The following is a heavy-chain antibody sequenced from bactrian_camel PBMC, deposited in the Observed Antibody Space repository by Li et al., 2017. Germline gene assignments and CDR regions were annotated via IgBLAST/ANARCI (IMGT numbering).Heavy chain of an antibody. CDR1: GSGASGYTYSTYS. Sequence: VQLVESGGGSVQAGGSLRLSCAASGSGASGYTYSTYSMAWFRQFPGKEREGVAAIATGSGNTYYADSVKGRFTISRDNGKNMIVLQMNNLKPEDTGMYVCAVQGAGRCSAQRQRSDWEAWGQGTQVTVS. J-gene: IGHJ4*01. V-gene: IGHV3S1*01. CDR3: AVQGAGRCSAQRQRSDWEA. D-gene: IGHD4*01. CDR2: IATGSGNT.